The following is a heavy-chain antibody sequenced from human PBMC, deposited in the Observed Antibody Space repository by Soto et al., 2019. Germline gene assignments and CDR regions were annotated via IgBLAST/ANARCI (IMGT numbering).Heavy chain of an antibody. J-gene: IGHJ4*02. CDR3: AKERSSGWSLDY. CDR2: ISGSGDST. V-gene: IGHV3-23*01. CDR1: GFTFSTYA. D-gene: IGHD6-19*01. Sequence: EVPLLESGGDLVQPGGSLRLSCAASGFTFSTYAMNWVRQAPGKGLEWVSGISGSGDSTYYADSVKGRFTVSRDNSKNTLYLQMNSLRAEDTAVFYCAKERSSGWSLDYWGQGTLVTVSS.